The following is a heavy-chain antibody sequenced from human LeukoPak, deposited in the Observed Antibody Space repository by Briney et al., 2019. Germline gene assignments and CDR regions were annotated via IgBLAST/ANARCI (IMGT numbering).Heavy chain of an antibody. CDR2: ISWNSGSI. J-gene: IGHJ3*02. CDR1: GFTFDDYA. CDR3: AKDTGDGITGTSGAFDI. D-gene: IGHD1-20*01. V-gene: IGHV3-9*01. Sequence: GGSLRLSCAASGFTFDDYAMHWVRQAPGKGLEWVSGISWNSGSIGYADSVKGRFTISRDNAKNSLYLQMNSPRAEDTALYYCAKDTGDGITGTSGAFDIWGQGTMVTVSS.